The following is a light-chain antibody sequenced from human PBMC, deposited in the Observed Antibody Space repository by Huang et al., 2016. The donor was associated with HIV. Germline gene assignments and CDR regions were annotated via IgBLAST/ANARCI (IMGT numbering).Light chain of an antibody. Sequence: DIQTTQSPSSLSASVGDRVTITFQASQDITNHLNWYQQKPGKAPKLLIYDASTLESGVPSRFSGSASGTNFTFTIASLQPEDVATYYCQQYDDLHLSFGGGTKVEIK. CDR1: QDITNH. CDR2: DAS. CDR3: QQYDDLHLS. J-gene: IGKJ4*01. V-gene: IGKV1-33*01.